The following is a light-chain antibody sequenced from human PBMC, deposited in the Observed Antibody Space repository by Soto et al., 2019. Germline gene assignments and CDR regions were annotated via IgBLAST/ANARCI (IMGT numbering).Light chain of an antibody. Sequence: DVVMTQSPLFLPVTLGQPASISCRSSESLVFSDGNTYLTWLHERPGQSPRRLIYKVSKRGSRGPERFSGCGSGTDFPLKISRVEAEDGGLYYCVQGTQWLRTFGQGTKVDIK. CDR2: KVS. J-gene: IGKJ1*01. V-gene: IGKV2-30*01. CDR1: ESLVFSDGNTY. CDR3: VQGTQWLRT.